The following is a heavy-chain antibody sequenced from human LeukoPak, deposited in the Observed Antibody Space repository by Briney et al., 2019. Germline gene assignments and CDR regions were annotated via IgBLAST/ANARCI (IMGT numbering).Heavy chain of an antibody. D-gene: IGHD3-22*01. Sequence: ASVKVSCKASGYTFTSYYMHWVRQAPGQGLEWMGIINPSGGSTSYAQKFQGRVTMTRDTSTSAVYMELSSLRSEDTAVYYCARAPHTYYYDSSGVFDYWGQGTLVTVSS. J-gene: IGHJ4*02. CDR2: INPSGGST. CDR3: ARAPHTYYYDSSGVFDY. V-gene: IGHV1-46*01. CDR1: GYTFTSYY.